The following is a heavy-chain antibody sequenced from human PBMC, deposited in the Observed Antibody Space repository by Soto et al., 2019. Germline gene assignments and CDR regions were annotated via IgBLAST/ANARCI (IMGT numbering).Heavy chain of an antibody. V-gene: IGHV1-69*13. J-gene: IGHJ5*02. CDR3: AKASGRSWYNWFDP. CDR1: GGNFTSYA. CDR2: IVPLFGTT. D-gene: IGHD6-13*01. Sequence: ASVKVSCKASGGNFTSYAISWVRQAPGQGLEFMGGIVPLFGTTNYAHKFRGRVTITADESTSTVYMELSSLTSEDTAVYYCAKASGRSWYNWFDPWGQGTLVTVSS.